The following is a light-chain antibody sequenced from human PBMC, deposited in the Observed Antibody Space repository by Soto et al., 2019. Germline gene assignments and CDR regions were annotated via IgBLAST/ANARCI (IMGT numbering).Light chain of an antibody. Sequence: EIVMTQSPATLSVSPGERATLSCRASQSVSSNLAWYQQKPGQAPRLLIYGASTRATGIPARFSGSGSGTEFTLTISSLQSEDFAVYYCQQYNNSPLTFGGRTKVVIK. V-gene: IGKV3-15*01. J-gene: IGKJ4*01. CDR2: GAS. CDR1: QSVSSN. CDR3: QQYNNSPLT.